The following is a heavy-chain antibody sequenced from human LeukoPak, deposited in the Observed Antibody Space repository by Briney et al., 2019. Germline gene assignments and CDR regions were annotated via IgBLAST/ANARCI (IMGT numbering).Heavy chain of an antibody. CDR2: IDHSGST. CDR1: GRSFSGYY. D-gene: IGHD5-12*01. V-gene: IGHV4-34*01. CDR3: ARGRWLRYYFDY. J-gene: IGHJ4*02. Sequence: SETLSLTCAVYGRSFSGYYWSWIRQPPGKGLEWIGEIDHSGSTNYNPSLKSRVTISVDTSKNQFSLKLSSVTAADTAVYYCARGRWLRYYFDYWGQGTLVTVSS.